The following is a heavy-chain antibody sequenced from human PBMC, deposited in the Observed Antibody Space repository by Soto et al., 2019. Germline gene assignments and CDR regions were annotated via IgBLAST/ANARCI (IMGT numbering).Heavy chain of an antibody. V-gene: IGHV1-69*01. J-gene: IGHJ5*02. D-gene: IGHD5-18*01. CDR2: SIPIFGTA. CDR1: GGTFSSYA. CDR3: ARDRSSGYSYGYGIGFWFDP. Sequence: QVQLVQSGAEVKKPGSAVKVSCKASGGTFSSYAISWVRQAPGKGLEWMGGSIPIFGTANYAQKFQGRVTITADESTSTAYMELSSLRSEDTAVYYCARDRSSGYSYGYGIGFWFDPWGQGTLVTVSS.